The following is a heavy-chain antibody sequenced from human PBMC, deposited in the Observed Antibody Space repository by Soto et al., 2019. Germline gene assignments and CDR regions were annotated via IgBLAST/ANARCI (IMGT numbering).Heavy chain of an antibody. Sequence: SETLSLTCSVSGGSISSGDYYWSWIRQTPGKGLEWIGYIYHSGSTYYNPSLKSRVTISVDRSKNQFSLKLSSVTAADTAVYYCARGNVVAIDYWGQGTLVTVSS. CDR3: ARGNVVAIDY. V-gene: IGHV4-30-2*01. J-gene: IGHJ4*02. D-gene: IGHD2-21*01. CDR2: IYHSGST. CDR1: GGSISSGDYY.